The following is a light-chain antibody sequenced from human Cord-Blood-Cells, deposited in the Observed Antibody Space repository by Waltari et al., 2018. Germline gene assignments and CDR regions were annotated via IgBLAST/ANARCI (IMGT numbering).Light chain of an antibody. V-gene: IGLV2-23*01. CDR2: EGS. CDR3: CSYAGSSTWV. J-gene: IGLJ3*02. CDR1: SSDGGSYNL. Sequence: QSAMTQPASVSGSPGQSIPISCNGTSSDGGSYNLVSWYQQHPGKAPKLMIDEGSKRPSGVSNRFSGSKSGNTASLTISGLQAEDEADYYCCSYAGSSTWVFGGGTKLTVL.